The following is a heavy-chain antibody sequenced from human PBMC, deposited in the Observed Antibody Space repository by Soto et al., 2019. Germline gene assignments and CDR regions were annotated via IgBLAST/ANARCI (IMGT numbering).Heavy chain of an antibody. CDR1: GFIFSMFA. CDR2: APSDGSHI. Sequence: LRLSCSASGFIFSMFAMHWVRQAPGKGLEWVAVAPSDGSHIYYSDSVKGRFTISRDNSKNMLYLQMNSLRPDDTAVYYCARNDISTLVIDSWGQGILVTVSS. CDR3: ARNDISTLVIDS. J-gene: IGHJ4*02. V-gene: IGHV3-30-3*01. D-gene: IGHD1-1*01.